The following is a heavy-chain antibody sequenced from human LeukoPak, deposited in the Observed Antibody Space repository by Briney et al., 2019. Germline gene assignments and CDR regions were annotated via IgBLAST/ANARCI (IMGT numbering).Heavy chain of an antibody. D-gene: IGHD3-22*01. CDR1: GYTFTGYY. V-gene: IGHV1-2*02. CDR3: ARSLSYDSSGGFDY. Sequence: SVKVSCKASGYTFTGYYMHWVRQAPGQGLEWMGWINPNSGGTNYAQKFQGRVTMTRDTSISTAYMELSRLRSDDTAVYYCARSLSYDSSGGFDYWGQGTLVTVSS. J-gene: IGHJ4*02. CDR2: INPNSGGT.